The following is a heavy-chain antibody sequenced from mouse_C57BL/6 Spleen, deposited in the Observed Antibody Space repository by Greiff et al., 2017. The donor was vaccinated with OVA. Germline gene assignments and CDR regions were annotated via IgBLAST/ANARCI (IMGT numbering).Heavy chain of an antibody. J-gene: IGHJ4*01. CDR1: GYTFTDYE. Sequence: VQLQQSGAELVRPGASVTLSCKASGYTFTDYEMHWVKQTPVHGLEWIGAIDPETGGTAYNQKFKGKAILTADKSSSTAYMELRSLTSEDSAVYYSTRRRGRAMDYWGQGTSVTVSS. CDR3: TRRRGRAMDY. D-gene: IGHD3-3*01. V-gene: IGHV1-15*01. CDR2: IDPETGGT.